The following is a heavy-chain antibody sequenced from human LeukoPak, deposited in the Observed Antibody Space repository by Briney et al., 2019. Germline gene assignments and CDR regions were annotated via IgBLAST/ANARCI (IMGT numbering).Heavy chain of an antibody. V-gene: IGHV4-38-2*01. CDR1: SYSISSSYY. CDR3: ARHVLTAGSID. D-gene: IGHD3-9*01. J-gene: IGHJ4*02. CDR2: MWRSGST. Sequence: SETLSLTCAVSSYSISSSYYWGWIRQPPGKGLEWLGCMWRSGSTYYNPSLRSRVSISVDTSTNQFSLNLTSVTAADTASYYCARHVLTAGSIDWGQGTLVTVSS.